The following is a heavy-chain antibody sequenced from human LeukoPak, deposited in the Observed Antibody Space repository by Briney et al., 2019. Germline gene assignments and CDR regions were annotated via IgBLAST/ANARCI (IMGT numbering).Heavy chain of an antibody. Sequence: ASVNLSFKASGYTFADYGVTWVRHAPGQGLEWMGWISVSSGTTTYAEGFQGRLTMSTDSSTGTAYMEIRSLRPDDTAVYFCARDVSRGYMDLWGQGSLVTVAS. CDR3: ARDVSRGYMDL. CDR1: GYTFADYG. CDR2: ISVSSGTT. V-gene: IGHV1-18*01. D-gene: IGHD6-25*01. J-gene: IGHJ4*02.